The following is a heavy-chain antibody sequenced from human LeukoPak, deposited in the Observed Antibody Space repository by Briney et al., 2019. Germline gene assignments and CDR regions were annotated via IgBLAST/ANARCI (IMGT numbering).Heavy chain of an antibody. J-gene: IGHJ5*02. CDR2: IIPTFGTA. D-gene: IGHD3-10*01. V-gene: IGHV1-69*13. CDR1: RGTFSSYA. Sequence: ASVKVSCKTSRGTFSSYALIWVRQAPGQGLEWMGGIIPTFGTAAYAQKFQGRVTISADESTSTAYMELSSLTSEDTAVYYCARDLAMVRGARYRPYNWFDPWGQGTLVTVSS. CDR3: ARDLAMVRGARYRPYNWFDP.